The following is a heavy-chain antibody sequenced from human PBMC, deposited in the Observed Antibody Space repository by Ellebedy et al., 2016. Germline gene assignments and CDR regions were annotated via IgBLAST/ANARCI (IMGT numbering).Heavy chain of an antibody. CDR3: ARDVFWNEGLDV. CDR1: GGSISNSDYY. Sequence: SETLSLTCTVHGGSISNSDYYWGWIRQPPGKGLEWIGEINDSGSTNYNPSLKGRVTISVDTSNNQFSLRLTSVTAADTAVYYCARDVFWNEGLDVWGIGTTVTVSS. CDR2: INDSGST. D-gene: IGHD1-1*01. V-gene: IGHV4-39*07. J-gene: IGHJ6*04.